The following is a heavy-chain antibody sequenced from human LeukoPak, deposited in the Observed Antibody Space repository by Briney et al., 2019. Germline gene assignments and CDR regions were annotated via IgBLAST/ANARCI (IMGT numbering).Heavy chain of an antibody. Sequence: PSETLSLTCTVSGYSISSGYYWGWIRRPPGKGLEWIGSIYHSGSTYYNPSLKSRVTISVDTSKNQFSLKLSSVTAADTAVYYCARGGGSYYHSDYWGQGTLVTVSS. CDR1: GYSISSGYY. D-gene: IGHD1-26*01. CDR2: IYHSGST. V-gene: IGHV4-38-2*02. J-gene: IGHJ4*02. CDR3: ARGGGSYYHSDY.